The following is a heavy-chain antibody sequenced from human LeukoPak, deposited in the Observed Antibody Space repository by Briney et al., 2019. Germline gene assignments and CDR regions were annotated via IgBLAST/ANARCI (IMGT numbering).Heavy chain of an antibody. J-gene: IGHJ3*02. Sequence: SETLSLTCTVSCGSISSYYWSWLRQPPGKGLEWIGYIYYSGSTNYNPSLKSRVTISVDTSKNQFSLKLSSVTAADTAVYYCARHLRFLEWHGDAFDIWGQGTMVTVSS. CDR2: IYYSGST. CDR3: ARHLRFLEWHGDAFDI. V-gene: IGHV4-59*08. CDR1: CGSISSYY. D-gene: IGHD3-3*01.